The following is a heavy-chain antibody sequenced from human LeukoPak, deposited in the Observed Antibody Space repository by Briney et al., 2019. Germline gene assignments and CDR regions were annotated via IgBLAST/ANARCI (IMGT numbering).Heavy chain of an antibody. D-gene: IGHD2-15*01. Sequence: ASVTVSCKASGYTFTSYGTSWVRQAPGQRLEWMGWINAGNGNTKYSQKFQGRVTITRDTSASTAYMELSSLRSEDTAVYYCAREKGEGRGGSGGSCFDYWGQGTLVTVSS. CDR2: INAGNGNT. J-gene: IGHJ4*02. CDR3: AREKGEGRGGSGGSCFDY. CDR1: GYTFTSYG. V-gene: IGHV1-3*01.